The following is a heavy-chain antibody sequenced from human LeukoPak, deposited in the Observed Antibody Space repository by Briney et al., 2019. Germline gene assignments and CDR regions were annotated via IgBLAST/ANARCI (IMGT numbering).Heavy chain of an antibody. J-gene: IGHJ4*02. CDR3: AGSDTFDC. V-gene: IGHV4-34*01. D-gene: IGHD5-18*01. Sequence: PSETLSLTCAVCGGSFSGYYWSWIRQPPGKGLEWIGEINHSGSTNYNPSLKSRVTISVDTSKNQFSLKLSSVTAADTAVYYCAGSDTFDCWGQGTLVTVSS. CDR1: GGSFSGYY. CDR2: INHSGST.